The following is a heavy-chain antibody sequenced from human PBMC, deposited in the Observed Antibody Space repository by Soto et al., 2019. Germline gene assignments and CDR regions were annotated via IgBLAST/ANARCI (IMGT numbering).Heavy chain of an antibody. Sequence: GGSLRLSCAASGFTFSSYSMNWVRQAPGKGLEWVSYISSSSSTIYYADSVKGRFTISRDNAKNSLYLQMNSLRAEDTAVYYCARDSWVIPKGVPAAIHYYYYYMDVWGKGTTVTVSS. D-gene: IGHD2-2*01. CDR1: GFTFSSYS. CDR3: ARDSWVIPKGVPAAIHYYYYYMDV. CDR2: ISSSSSTI. V-gene: IGHV3-48*01. J-gene: IGHJ6*03.